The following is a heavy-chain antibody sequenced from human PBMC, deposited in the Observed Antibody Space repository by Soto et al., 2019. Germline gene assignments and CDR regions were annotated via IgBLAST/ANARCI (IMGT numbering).Heavy chain of an antibody. Sequence: GESLKISCKGSGYNFSSWIGWVRQMPGKGLEWMGIIHPGDSDTRYSPSFQGQVTMSVDKSISTAYLQWSSLKASDTAMYYCVRPDSSGYCVNWGQGTLVTVSS. V-gene: IGHV5-51*01. D-gene: IGHD3-22*01. J-gene: IGHJ4*02. CDR2: IHPGDSDT. CDR1: GYNFSSW. CDR3: VRPDSSGYCVN.